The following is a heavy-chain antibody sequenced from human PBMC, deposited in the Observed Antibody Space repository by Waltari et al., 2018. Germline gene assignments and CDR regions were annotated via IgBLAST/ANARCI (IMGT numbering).Heavy chain of an antibody. V-gene: IGHV4-39*01. Sequence: QMELQESGPRLVKPSETLSLTCNVSGDSISGSRNYWAWLRQPPGKNLQWIGSIYYNWTPYYNPSLKGRFAISVDTSRNQFSLNVNSVTAADTGSYYCARQLRFVDWIPRYFDSWGRGTLATVSS. D-gene: IGHD3-3*01. CDR2: IYYNWTP. J-gene: IGHJ4*02. CDR3: ARQLRFVDWIPRYFDS. CDR1: GDSISGSRNY.